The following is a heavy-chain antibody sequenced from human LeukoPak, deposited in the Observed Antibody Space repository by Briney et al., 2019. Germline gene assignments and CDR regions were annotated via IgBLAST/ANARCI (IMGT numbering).Heavy chain of an antibody. CDR1: GFTFSSYW. CDR3: VRDSLVGYGHRYFDC. V-gene: IGHV3-7*01. CDR2: IKQDGSEK. J-gene: IGHJ4*02. D-gene: IGHD5-18*01. Sequence: GGSLRLSCAASGFTFSSYWMSWVRQAPGKGLEWVANIKQDGSEKKYVDSVKGRLTISRDNAKNSLYLQMNSLRVEDTAVYYCVRDSLVGYGHRYFDCWGQGTLVTVSS.